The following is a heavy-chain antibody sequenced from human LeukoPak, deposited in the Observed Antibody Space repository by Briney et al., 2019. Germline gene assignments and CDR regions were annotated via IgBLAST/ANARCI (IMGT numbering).Heavy chain of an antibody. D-gene: IGHD3-22*01. CDR1: GFTFSSYG. V-gene: IGHV3-30*18. CDR2: ISYDGSNK. Sequence: GRSLRLSCAASGFTFSSYGMHWVRQAPVKGLEWVAVISYDGSNKYYADSVEGRFTISRDNSKNTLYLQMNSLRAEDTAVYYCAKEGYYYDSSGYNYYYGMDVWGQGTTVTVSS. CDR3: AKEGYYYDSSGYNYYYGMDV. J-gene: IGHJ6*02.